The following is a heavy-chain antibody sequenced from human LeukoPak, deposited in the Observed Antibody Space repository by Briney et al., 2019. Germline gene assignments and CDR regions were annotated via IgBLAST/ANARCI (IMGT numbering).Heavy chain of an antibody. J-gene: IGHJ4*02. Sequence: SETLSLTCTVSGASIRSYYWSWIRQAPGKGLEWVGFISYSGYTSYSPSLKSRVAISVDTSKSQFSLRLTSMTAADTAIYYCARGRNDNGGMFFDSWAQGTLVSVSS. CDR1: GASIRSYY. V-gene: IGHV4-59*01. CDR2: ISYSGYT. CDR3: ARGRNDNGGMFFDS. D-gene: IGHD3-10*02.